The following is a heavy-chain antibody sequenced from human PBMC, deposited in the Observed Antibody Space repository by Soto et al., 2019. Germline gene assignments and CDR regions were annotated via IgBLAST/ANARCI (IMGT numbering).Heavy chain of an antibody. J-gene: IGHJ4*02. CDR3: ARDLSGDTTPYFDL. CDR2: IYNDGSRT. Sequence: EEQLVESGGGLVQPGGSLRLSCAASGFAFSSYWMHWVRQTPGKGPVWVSRIYNDGSRTAYADSVKGRFIISRDNAKNTMYLQMSSLTVEDTAVYYCARDLSGDTTPYFDLWGQGTLVTVSS. D-gene: IGHD1-1*01. CDR1: GFAFSSYW. V-gene: IGHV3-74*01.